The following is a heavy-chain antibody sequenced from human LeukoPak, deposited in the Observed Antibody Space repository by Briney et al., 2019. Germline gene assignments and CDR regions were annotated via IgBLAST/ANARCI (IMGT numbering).Heavy chain of an antibody. CDR2: ISGSGGST. CDR3: TTDLRTEGQAGAFEL. CDR1: GFTFSSYA. V-gene: IGHV3-23*01. Sequence: GGSLRLSCAASGFTFSSYAMSWVRQAPGKGLEWVSAISGSGGSTYYADSVKGRFTISRDNSKNTLYLQMNSLKTEDTAVYYCTTDLRTEGQAGAFELWGQGTMVTVSS. J-gene: IGHJ3*01.